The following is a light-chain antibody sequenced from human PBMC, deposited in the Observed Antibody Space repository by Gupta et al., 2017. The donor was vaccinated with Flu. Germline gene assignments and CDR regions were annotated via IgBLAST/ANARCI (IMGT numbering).Light chain of an antibody. CDR1: QSISSW. J-gene: IGKJ2*01. CDR3: QQDKSYPYT. Sequence: PSTLSASVGDRVTITCRASQSISSWLAWYQQKPGKAPKLLIYKASSLESGVPSRFSGSGSGTEFTLTISSLQPDDFATYYCQQDKSYPYTFGRGTKVEIK. V-gene: IGKV1-5*03. CDR2: KAS.